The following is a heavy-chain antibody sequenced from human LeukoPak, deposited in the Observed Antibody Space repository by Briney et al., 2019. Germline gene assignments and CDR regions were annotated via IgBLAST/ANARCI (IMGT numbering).Heavy chain of an antibody. CDR2: INQDAGTT. CDR3: ARGGSGWTRKFDY. D-gene: IGHD6-19*01. J-gene: IGHJ4*02. Sequence: GGSLRLSCVASGFSFTSYWMSWVRQAPGKGLEFVANINQDAGTTNYVDSVKGRFTISRDNAKNSLYLQMNSLRAEDTAVYYCARGGSGWTRKFDYWGQGTLVTVSS. V-gene: IGHV3-7*01. CDR1: GFSFTSYW.